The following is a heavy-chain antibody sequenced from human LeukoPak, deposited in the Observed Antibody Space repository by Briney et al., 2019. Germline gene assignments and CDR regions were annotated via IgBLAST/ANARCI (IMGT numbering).Heavy chain of an antibody. V-gene: IGHV4-34*01. Sequence: SETLSLTCAVYGGSFSGYYWSWIRQPPGKGLEWIGEINHSGSTNYNPSLKSRVTISVDTSKNQFSLKLRSVTAADTAVYYCARLTGYSSESWFDPWGQGTLVTVSS. D-gene: IGHD3-9*01. CDR3: ARLTGYSSESWFDP. J-gene: IGHJ5*02. CDR2: INHSGST. CDR1: GGSFSGYY.